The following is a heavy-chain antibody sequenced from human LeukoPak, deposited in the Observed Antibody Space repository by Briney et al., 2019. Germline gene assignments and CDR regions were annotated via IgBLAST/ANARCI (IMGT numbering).Heavy chain of an antibody. J-gene: IGHJ4*02. CDR3: ARDRGYSGYDYFDY. CDR1: GGSISSSSYY. CDR2: INYSGST. V-gene: IGHV4-39*07. D-gene: IGHD5-12*01. Sequence: SETLSLTCTVSGGSISSSSYYWGWIRQPPGKGLEWIGSINYSGSTYYNPSLKSRVTISVDRSKNQFSLKLSSVTAADTAVYYCARDRGYSGYDYFDYWGQGTLVTVSS.